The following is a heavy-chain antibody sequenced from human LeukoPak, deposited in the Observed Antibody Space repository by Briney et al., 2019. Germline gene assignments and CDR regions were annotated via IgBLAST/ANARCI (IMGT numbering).Heavy chain of an antibody. CDR3: ASPLPTVTSGVFWY. J-gene: IGHJ4*02. CDR2: IIPILGIA. V-gene: IGHV1-69*04. D-gene: IGHD4-17*01. CDR1: GGAFSSYA. Sequence: SVKVSCKASGGAFSSYAISWVRQAPGQGLEWMGRIIPILGIANYAQKFQGRVTITADKSTSTAYMELSSLRSEDTAVYYCASPLPTVTSGVFWYWGQGTLVTVSS.